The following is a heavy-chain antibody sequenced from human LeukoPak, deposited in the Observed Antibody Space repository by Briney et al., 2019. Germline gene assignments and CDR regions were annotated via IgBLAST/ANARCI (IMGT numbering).Heavy chain of an antibody. V-gene: IGHV7-4-1*02. CDR2: INTNTGNP. CDR3: ARGYDSSGYLRRYPIH. D-gene: IGHD3-22*01. CDR1: GYTFTGYY. J-gene: IGHJ4*02. Sequence: GASVKVSCKASGYTFTGYYMHWVRQAPGQGLEWMGWINTNTGNPTYAQGFTGRFVFSLDTSVSTAYLQISSLKAEDTAVYYCARGYDSSGYLRRYPIHWGQGTLVTVSS.